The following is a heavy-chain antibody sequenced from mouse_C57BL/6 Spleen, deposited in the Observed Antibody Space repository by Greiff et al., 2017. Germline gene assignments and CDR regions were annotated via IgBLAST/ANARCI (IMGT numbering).Heavy chain of an antibody. J-gene: IGHJ4*01. V-gene: IGHV5-4*01. D-gene: IGHD2-3*01. Sequence: EVQLVESGGGLVKPGGSLKLSCAASGFTFSSYAMSWVRQTPEKRLEWVATISDGGSYTYYPDNVKGRFTISRDNAKNNLYLQMSHLKSEDTAMYYCAREGLYDGYSYYAMDYWGQGTSVTVSS. CDR3: AREGLYDGYSYYAMDY. CDR2: ISDGGSYT. CDR1: GFTFSSYA.